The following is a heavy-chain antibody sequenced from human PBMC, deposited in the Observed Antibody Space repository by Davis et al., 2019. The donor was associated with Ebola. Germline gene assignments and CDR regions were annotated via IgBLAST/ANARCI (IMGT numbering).Heavy chain of an antibody. J-gene: IGHJ5*02. CDR2: IIPILGIA. CDR3: ARSMVGVFGVVTTPNWFDP. Sequence: AASVKVSCKASGGTFSSYAISWVRQAPGQGLEWMGRIIPILGIANYAQKFQGRVTITADKSTSTAYMELSSLRSEDTAVYYCARSMVGVFGVVTTPNWFDPWGQGTLVTVSS. V-gene: IGHV1-69*04. CDR1: GGTFSSYA. D-gene: IGHD3-3*01.